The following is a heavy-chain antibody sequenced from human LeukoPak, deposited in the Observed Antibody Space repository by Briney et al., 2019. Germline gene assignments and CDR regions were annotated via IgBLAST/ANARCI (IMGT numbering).Heavy chain of an antibody. V-gene: IGHV5-51*01. CDR2: IYPGDSDT. J-gene: IGHJ6*03. CDR1: GYSFTSYW. Sequence: GESLKISCKGSGYSFTSYWIGRVRQMPGKGLEWMGIIYPGDSDTRYSPSFQGQVTISADKSISTAYLQWSSLKASDTAMYYCARQYCSSTSCYWGYYMDVWGKGTTVTVSS. CDR3: ARQYCSSTSCYWGYYMDV. D-gene: IGHD2-2*01.